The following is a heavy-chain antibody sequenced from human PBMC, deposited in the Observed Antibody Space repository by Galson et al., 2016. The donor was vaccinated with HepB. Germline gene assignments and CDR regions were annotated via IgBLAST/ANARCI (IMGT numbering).Heavy chain of an antibody. CDR3: ARGGRWLRLDWVYYYYGMDV. Sequence: SVKVSCKASGYTFTNYYMHWVRQAPGQGLEWMGIINPSGGSTMYAQKFQGRLTMTRDTSTSAVYMEMSGLGSEDTAVYHCARGGRWLRLDWVYYYYGMDVWGQGATVTVS. J-gene: IGHJ6*02. D-gene: IGHD5-12*01. CDR1: GYTFTNYY. V-gene: IGHV1-46*01. CDR2: INPSGGST.